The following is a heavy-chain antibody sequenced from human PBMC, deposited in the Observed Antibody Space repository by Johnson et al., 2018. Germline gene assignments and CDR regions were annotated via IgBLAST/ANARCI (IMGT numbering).Heavy chain of an antibody. Sequence: QVQLQQWGAGLLKPSETLSLTCAVYGGSFSGYYWSWIRQPPGKGLEWIGEINHSGSTNYNQSLKSRVTISVDTSKNQFSLKLSSVTAADTAVYYCARGGDDDYYYMDVWGKGTTVTVSS. CDR2: INHSGST. CDR3: ARGGDDDYYYMDV. CDR1: GGSFSGYY. D-gene: IGHD3-16*01. V-gene: IGHV4-34*01. J-gene: IGHJ6*03.